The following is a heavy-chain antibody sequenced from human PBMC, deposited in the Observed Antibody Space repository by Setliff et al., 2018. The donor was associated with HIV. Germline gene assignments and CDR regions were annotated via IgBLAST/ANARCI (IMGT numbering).Heavy chain of an antibody. CDR2: IYHSGSN. CDR3: ARHDGTYCGGDCYLLGYFDL. Sequence: LSLTCTVSGDSIDTSYYYWGWIRQPPGKGLEWIGTIYHSGSNYYNPSLKSRVSISVDTSKKQVSLKLNSVTAADTAVYYCARHDGTYCGGDCYLLGYFDLWGRGTLVTVSS. J-gene: IGHJ2*01. V-gene: IGHV4-39*01. D-gene: IGHD2-21*02. CDR1: GDSIDTSYYY.